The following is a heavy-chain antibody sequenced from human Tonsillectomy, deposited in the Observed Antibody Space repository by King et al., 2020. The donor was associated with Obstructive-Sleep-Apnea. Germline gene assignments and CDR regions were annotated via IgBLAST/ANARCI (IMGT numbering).Heavy chain of an antibody. CDR2: ISGGGGDP. V-gene: IGHV3-23*04. Sequence: VQLVESGGGLVQRGGSLRLSCAASGFTFSSNAMSWVRQAPGKGRVWVSAISGGGGDPYYADSVKGRFTISRDNSKNTLHLQMNSLRAEDTAIYYCAKEIPVDTNFDYWGQGTLVTVSS. CDR1: GFTFSSNA. D-gene: IGHD5-18*01. J-gene: IGHJ4*02. CDR3: AKEIPVDTNFDY.